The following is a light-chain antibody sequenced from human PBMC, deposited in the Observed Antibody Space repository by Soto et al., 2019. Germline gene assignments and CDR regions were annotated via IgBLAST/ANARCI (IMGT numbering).Light chain of an antibody. CDR3: QQYESYSAS. J-gene: IGKJ1*01. V-gene: IGKV1-5*03. CDR1: QSISPG. Sequence: IQMTQSPSTLSASVGDRLTITCRASQSISPGLAWYQQKPGKAPKLLIYEASTLENGVPSRFSGSGSGTEFTLTISSLQPDDFATYFCQQYESYSASFGQGTKVGIK. CDR2: EAS.